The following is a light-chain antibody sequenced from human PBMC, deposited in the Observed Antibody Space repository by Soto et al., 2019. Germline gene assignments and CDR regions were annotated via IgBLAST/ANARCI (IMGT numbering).Light chain of an antibody. CDR3: FSFTTTSTHV. V-gene: IGLV2-14*01. J-gene: IGLJ1*01. CDR2: EVN. CDR1: SSDIGAYDY. Sequence: QSALTQPASLSGSPGQSITISCTGTSSDIGAYDYVSWFQQHPGKAPKLMISEVNNRPSGVSNSFSGSKSGNTAYLTISGLQVEDEAAYFCFSFTTTSTHVFGNGTKVTVL.